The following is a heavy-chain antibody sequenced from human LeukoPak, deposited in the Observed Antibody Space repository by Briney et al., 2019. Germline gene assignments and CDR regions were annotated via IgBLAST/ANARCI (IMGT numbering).Heavy chain of an antibody. CDR2: ISTSSSYI. D-gene: IGHD6-13*01. V-gene: IGHV3-21*01. CDR3: ARGSTPAPIAAADY. J-gene: IGHJ4*02. CDR1: GFTFSSYS. Sequence: GGSLRLSCAAYGFTFSSYSMNWVRQAPGKGLEWVSFISTSSSYIYYADSVKGRFTISRDNAKNSLYLQMNSLRAEDTAVYYCARGSTPAPIAAADYWGQGTLVTVSS.